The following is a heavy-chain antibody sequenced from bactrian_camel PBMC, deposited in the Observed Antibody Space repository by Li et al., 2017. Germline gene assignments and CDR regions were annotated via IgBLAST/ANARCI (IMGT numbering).Heavy chain of an antibody. CDR2: IYSEDGTT. D-gene: IGHD4*01. Sequence: HVQLVESGGGQVEAGGSLRLSCAASGYADKRFCIGWVRQAPGKEREGVAYIYSEDGTTFYADSVKGRFTISKDNAGNSLFLQMSNLKPEDTAMYYCAASASFILTPRFYRLESSDYPYRGQGTQVTVS. V-gene: IGHV3S1*01. J-gene: IGHJ4*01. CDR3: AASASFILTPRFYRLESSDYPY. CDR1: GYADKRFC.